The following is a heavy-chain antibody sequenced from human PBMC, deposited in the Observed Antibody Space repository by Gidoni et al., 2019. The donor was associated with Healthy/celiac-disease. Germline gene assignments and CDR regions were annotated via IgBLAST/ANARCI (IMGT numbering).Heavy chain of an antibody. D-gene: IGHD1-7*01. CDR2: IRSKANSYAT. J-gene: IGHJ4*02. Sequence: EVQLVESGGGLVQPGGSLKLSCAASGFTFSGSSMHWVRQASGKGLEWVGRIRSKANSYATAYAASAKGRFTISRDDSKNTAYLQMNSLKTEDTAVYYCTSVLLTRETTNYWGQGTLVTVSS. V-gene: IGHV3-73*02. CDR1: GFTFSGSS. CDR3: TSVLLTRETTNY.